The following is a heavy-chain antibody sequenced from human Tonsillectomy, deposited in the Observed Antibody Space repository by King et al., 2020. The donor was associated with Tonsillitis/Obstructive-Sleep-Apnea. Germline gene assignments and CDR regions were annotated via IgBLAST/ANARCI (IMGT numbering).Heavy chain of an antibody. CDR3: ARICCGYCDTDDAFDI. CDR2: IFSNDEK. D-gene: IGHD2-21*01. V-gene: IGHV2-26*01. Sequence: VTLQESGPVLVKPTETLTLTCTVSGFSLSNARRGVSWIRQPPGQALEWLAHIFSNDEKSYSTSLKGRLTISKDTSKSQVVLTMTNMDPVDTATYYCARICCGYCDTDDAFDIWGQGKMCTVSS. CDR1: GFSLSNARRG. J-gene: IGHJ3*02.